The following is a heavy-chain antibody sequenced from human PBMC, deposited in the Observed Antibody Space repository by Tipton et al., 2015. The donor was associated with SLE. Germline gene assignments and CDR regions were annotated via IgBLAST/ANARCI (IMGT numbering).Heavy chain of an antibody. V-gene: IGHV4-4*07. CDR2: LYTDGST. D-gene: IGHD6-6*01. Sequence: TLSLTCTVSGGSLGNNYWNWLRQATGKGLVGFGRLYTDGSTKHKPSLESRLSPSFESRVTMSVDPSKNQFSLTLMSVTAADTAVYFCARGGASSKWLDPWGQGTLVTVSS. J-gene: IGHJ5*02. CDR3: ARGGASSKWLDP. CDR1: GGSLGNNY.